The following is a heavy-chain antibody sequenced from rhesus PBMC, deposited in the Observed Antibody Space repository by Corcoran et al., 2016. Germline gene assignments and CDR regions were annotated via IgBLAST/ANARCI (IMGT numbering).Heavy chain of an antibody. J-gene: IGHJ6*01. CDR1: GFTFSSYG. Sequence: EVQLVETGGGLVQPGGSLKLSCAASGFTFSSYGMSWVGQAPGKGLEWVSANTSGVGSKSYSDPRKSRRTITRDNPTNTLSRQMNSLRAEDTTVYYCAKSGYRPYYYGLDSWGQGVVVTVSS. CDR2: NTSGVGSK. CDR3: AKSGYRPYYYGLDS. D-gene: IGHD5-42*01. V-gene: IGHV3S5*01.